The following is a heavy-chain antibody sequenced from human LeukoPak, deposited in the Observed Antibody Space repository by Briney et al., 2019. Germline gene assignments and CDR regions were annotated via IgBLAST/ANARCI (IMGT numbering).Heavy chain of an antibody. CDR2: ISSNGGST. J-gene: IGHJ4*02. D-gene: IGHD3-3*01. V-gene: IGHV3-64*01. Sequence: GGSLRLSCAASGFTFSSYAMHWVRQAPGKGLEYVSAISSNGGSTYYANSVKGRFTISRDNSKNTLYLQMGSLRAEDMAVYYCARGGRSRTSYYGFWSGYYELNYFDYWGQGTLVTVSS. CDR3: ARGGRSRTSYYGFWSGYYELNYFDY. CDR1: GFTFSSYA.